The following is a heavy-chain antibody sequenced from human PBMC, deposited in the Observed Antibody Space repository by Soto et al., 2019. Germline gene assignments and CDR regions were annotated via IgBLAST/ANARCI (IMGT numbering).Heavy chain of an antibody. D-gene: IGHD5-12*01. CDR3: ARLKRDGHNYSPLYY. J-gene: IGHJ4*02. Sequence: PSETLSLTCSVSGCSISSYFWSWIRQPPGKGLEWIGYIYYSGSTNYNPSLKSRVTISVDTSKNQLSLKLSSVTAADTAMYYCARLKRDGHNYSPLYYWGQGTLVTVSS. CDR1: GCSISSYF. CDR2: IYYSGST. V-gene: IGHV4-59*01.